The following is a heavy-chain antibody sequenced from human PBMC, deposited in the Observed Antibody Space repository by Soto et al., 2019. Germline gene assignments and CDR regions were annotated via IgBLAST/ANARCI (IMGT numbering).Heavy chain of an antibody. CDR2: IYHSGST. CDR1: GGSISSGGYS. D-gene: IGHD2-2*01. J-gene: IGHJ5*02. V-gene: IGHV4-30-2*01. CDR3: ARGGKDIVVVPAAYPFDP. Sequence: QLQLQESGSGLVKPSQTLSLTCAVSGGSISSGGYSWSWIRQPPGNGLEWIGYIYHSGSTYYNPSLKSRVTISVDRSKNQFSLKLSSVTAADTAVYYCARGGKDIVVVPAAYPFDPWGQGTLVTVSS.